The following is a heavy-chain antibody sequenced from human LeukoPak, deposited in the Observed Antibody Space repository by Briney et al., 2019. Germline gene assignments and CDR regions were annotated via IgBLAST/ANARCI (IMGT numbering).Heavy chain of an antibody. D-gene: IGHD3-22*01. V-gene: IGHV4-61*02. CDR1: GGSISSGSYY. CDR3: ARTEYDSSGYYFNWFDP. Sequence: PSETLSLTCTVSGGSISSGSYYWSWIRQPAGKGLEWIGRIYTSGSTNYNPSLKSRVTISVDTSKNQFSLKLSSVTAADTAVYYCARTEYDSSGYYFNWFDPWGQGTLVTVSS. CDR2: IYTSGST. J-gene: IGHJ5*02.